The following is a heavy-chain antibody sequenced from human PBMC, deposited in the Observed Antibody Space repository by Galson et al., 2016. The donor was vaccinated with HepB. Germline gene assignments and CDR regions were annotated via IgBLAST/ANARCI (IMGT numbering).Heavy chain of an antibody. CDR1: EFTFSSYA. CDR3: AKGPTSYFYGMDV. V-gene: IGHV3-23*01. CDR2: IDSSGHST. Sequence: SLRLSCAASEFTFSSYAMSWVRQAPGKGLEWVSAIDSSGHSTYYTDSVTGRFTISRDNSENTLYLQMNSLRADDMAVYYCAKGPTSYFYGMDVWGQGTTVTVSS. J-gene: IGHJ6*02.